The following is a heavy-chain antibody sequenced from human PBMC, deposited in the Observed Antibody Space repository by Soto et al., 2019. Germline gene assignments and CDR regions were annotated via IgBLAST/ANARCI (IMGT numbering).Heavy chain of an antibody. J-gene: IGHJ4*02. V-gene: IGHV4-59*01. CDR2: IYYSGST. Sequence: QVQLQESGPGLVKPSETLSLTCTVSGGSISSYYWSWIRQPPGKGLEWIGYIYYSGSTNYNPSLKSRVTISVDTSKNQFSLKLSSVTAADTAVYYCAWTLYSYGPRFDYWGQGTLVTVSS. CDR3: AWTLYSYGPRFDY. CDR1: GGSISSYY. D-gene: IGHD5-18*01.